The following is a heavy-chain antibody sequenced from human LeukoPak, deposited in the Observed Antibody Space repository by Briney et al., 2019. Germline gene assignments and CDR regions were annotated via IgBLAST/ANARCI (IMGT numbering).Heavy chain of an antibody. J-gene: IGHJ4*02. V-gene: IGHV1-69*05. D-gene: IGHD3-22*01. CDR3: ERGYDSIDFDY. CDR1: GGTFSSYA. Sequence: SVKVSCKASGGTFSSYAISWVLQAPGQGLEWMGRIIPIFGTANYAQKFQGRVTITTDESTSTAYMELSSLRSEDTAVYYCERGYDSIDFDYWGQGTLVTVSS. CDR2: IIPIFGTA.